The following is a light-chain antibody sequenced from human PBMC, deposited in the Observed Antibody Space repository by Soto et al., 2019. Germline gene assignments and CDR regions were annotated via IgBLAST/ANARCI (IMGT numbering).Light chain of an antibody. Sequence: SYELTQPPSVSVAPGQTARITCGGNNIGSKSVHWYQQKPGQAPVLVVYDDGDRPSGIPERFSGSNSGNTATLTISRVEAGDEADYYCQVWDSSSDHDWVFGGGTKLTVL. CDR2: DDG. CDR3: QVWDSSSDHDWV. V-gene: IGLV3-21*02. CDR1: NIGSKS. J-gene: IGLJ3*02.